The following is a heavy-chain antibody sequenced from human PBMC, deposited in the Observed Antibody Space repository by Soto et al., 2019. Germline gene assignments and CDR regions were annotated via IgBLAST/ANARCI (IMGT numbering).Heavy chain of an antibody. CDR3: AKDFRRDSCSQKSSCGGDFYTLDS. CDR2: ISSGSNKA. D-gene: IGHD2-21*02. CDR1: GFTFDIDG. Sequence: GGALRLSCEASGFTFDIDGMSWVRHAPGKGLARVSPISSGSNKASYAESVKGRFTISRDNSKNTLYLEMNSLRDDDAALYYCAKDFRRDSCSQKSSCGGDFYTLDSWGQGTQVTVSS. J-gene: IGHJ4*02. V-gene: IGHV3-23*01.